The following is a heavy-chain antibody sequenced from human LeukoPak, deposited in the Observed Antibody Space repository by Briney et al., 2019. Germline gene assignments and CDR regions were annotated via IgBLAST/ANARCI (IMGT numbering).Heavy chain of an antibody. Sequence: GGSLRLSCAASGFIFSDHYMDWVRQAPGKGLEWVGRTRNKADSYSTEYAASVKGRFTISTDDSKNSLYLQMNSLKTEDPAVYYCARGARVLFYLAVGGKGTPFTVS. CDR1: GFIFSDHY. D-gene: IGHD2-15*01. CDR2: TRNKADSYST. J-gene: IGHJ6*03. CDR3: ARGARVLFYLAV. V-gene: IGHV3-72*01.